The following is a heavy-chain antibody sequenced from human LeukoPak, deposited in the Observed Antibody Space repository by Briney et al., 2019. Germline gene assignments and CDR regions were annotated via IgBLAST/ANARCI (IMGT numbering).Heavy chain of an antibody. CDR3: AKSSGSYRT. Sequence: SETLSLTCTVSGDSIGSNYWSWIRQPAGKGLEWIGGIYPSGTNYNPSLKSRVTISVDKSKNQFSLKLISVTAADTAMYYCAKSSGSYRTWGQGTLVTVSS. J-gene: IGHJ5*02. CDR1: GDSIGSNY. V-gene: IGHV4-4*07. CDR2: IYPSGT. D-gene: IGHD1-26*01.